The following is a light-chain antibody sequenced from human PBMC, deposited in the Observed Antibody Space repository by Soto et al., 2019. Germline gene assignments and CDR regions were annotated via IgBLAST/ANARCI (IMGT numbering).Light chain of an antibody. CDR3: QCYIFSPPGLT. CDR2: GSS. V-gene: IGKV3-20*01. Sequence: EIVLTQSPGTLSLSPGDRATLSCRASQSVGSKYLAWYQQKPGQAPRLVILGSSSRATGIPDRFSGSGSGTDFTLTISRREPEDFAVYYCQCYIFSPPGLTFGGGTRVEIK. CDR1: QSVGSKY. J-gene: IGKJ4*01.